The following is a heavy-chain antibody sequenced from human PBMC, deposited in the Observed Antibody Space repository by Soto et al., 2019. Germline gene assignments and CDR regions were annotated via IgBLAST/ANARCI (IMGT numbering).Heavy chain of an antibody. J-gene: IGHJ4*02. D-gene: IGHD2-21*02. V-gene: IGHV1-3*01. CDR2: INADNGNT. Sequence: ASVKASSKASGYTFTSYAMHWVRQAHGQRLEGMGWINADNGNTKYSQKFQGRGTMTRDTSASTAYMELSSLRSEDTAVYYCARSIVVVTALDYWGQGTLVTVSS. CDR3: ARSIVVVTALDY. CDR1: GYTFTSYA.